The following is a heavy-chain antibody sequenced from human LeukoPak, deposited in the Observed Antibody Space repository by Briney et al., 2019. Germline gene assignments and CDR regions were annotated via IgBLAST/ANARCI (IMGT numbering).Heavy chain of an antibody. J-gene: IGHJ4*02. V-gene: IGHV3-74*01. CDR2: INTDGSGT. CDR1: GFTFSSYW. CDR3: VRDLGTDDY. Sequence: GGSLRLSCAASGFTFSSYWMHWVRQAPGKWLVWVSHINTDGSGTSYADSVRGRLTISRDNAKNTLYLQMNSLRAEDTGIYYCVRDLGTDDYWGQGILVTVSS. D-gene: IGHD7-27*01.